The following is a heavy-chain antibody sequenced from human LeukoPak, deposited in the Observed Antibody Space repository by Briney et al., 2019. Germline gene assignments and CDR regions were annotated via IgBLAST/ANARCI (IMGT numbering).Heavy chain of an antibody. CDR2: IYYSGST. Sequence: SETLSLTCTVSGGSISSYYWSWIRKPPGKGLEWIGYIYYSGSTNYNPSLKSRVTISVDTSKNPFSLKLSSVTAADTAVYYCANYCSGGSCYSGGTGWFDPWGQGTLVTVSS. V-gene: IGHV4-59*08. D-gene: IGHD2-15*01. CDR3: ANYCSGGSCYSGGTGWFDP. J-gene: IGHJ5*02. CDR1: GGSISSYY.